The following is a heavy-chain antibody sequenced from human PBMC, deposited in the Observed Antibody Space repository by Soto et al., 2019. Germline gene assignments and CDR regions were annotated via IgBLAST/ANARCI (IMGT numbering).Heavy chain of an antibody. Sequence: EVQLVESGGGLVQPGGSLRLSCAASGFTFSSYWMHWVRQAPGKGLVWVSRINSDGSSTSYADSVKGRFTISRDNAKNTLDRQMNSLRAEDTAVYYCARGGPQWLVLGAFDIWGQGTMVTVSS. CDR2: INSDGSST. CDR1: GFTFSSYW. CDR3: ARGGPQWLVLGAFDI. J-gene: IGHJ3*02. V-gene: IGHV3-74*01. D-gene: IGHD6-19*01.